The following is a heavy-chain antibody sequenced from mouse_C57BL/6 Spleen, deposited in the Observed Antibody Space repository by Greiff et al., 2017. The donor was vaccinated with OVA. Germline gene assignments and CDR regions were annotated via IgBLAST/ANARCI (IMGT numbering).Heavy chain of an antibody. CDR1: GFTFSSYG. V-gene: IGHV5-6*01. D-gene: IGHD2-1*01. CDR3: ARVYYGNHFDY. Sequence: EVQGVESGGDLVKPGGSLKLSCAASGFTFSSYGMSWVRQTPDKRLEWVATISSGGSYTYYPDSVKGRFTISRDNAKNTLYLQMSSLKSEDTAMYYCARVYYGNHFDYWGQGTTLTVSS. CDR2: ISSGGSYT. J-gene: IGHJ2*01.